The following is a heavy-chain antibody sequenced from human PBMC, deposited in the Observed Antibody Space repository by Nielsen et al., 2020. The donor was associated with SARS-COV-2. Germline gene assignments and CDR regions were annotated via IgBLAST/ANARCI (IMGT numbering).Heavy chain of an antibody. Sequence: SLKISCAASGFPFSTYCMHWVRQAPGQVLEWVAVISYDGCKKYYADSVKGRFTISSDNAKNSLYLQMNSLRAEDTALYYCAKDIGSRYSSGWYYYYYGMDVWGQGTTVTVSS. J-gene: IGHJ6*02. CDR3: AKDIGSRYSSGWYYYYYGMDV. V-gene: IGHV3-30*18. D-gene: IGHD6-19*01. CDR1: GFPFSTYC. CDR2: ISYDGCKK.